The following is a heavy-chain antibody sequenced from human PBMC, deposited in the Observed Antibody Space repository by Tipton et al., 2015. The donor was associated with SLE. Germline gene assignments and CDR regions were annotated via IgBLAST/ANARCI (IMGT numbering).Heavy chain of an antibody. CDR2: ISWNSVTI. V-gene: IGHV3-9*01. J-gene: IGHJ6*02. CDR3: ARDSGGSSYFYRAFDV. Sequence: SLSLSCAASGFTFESYTMHWVRLTPGQGLEWVSGISWNSVTIAYADSVRGRFTVSRDNTKSSTYLQMNSLTPEDTALYFCARDSGGSSYFYRAFDVWGLGSTVTVSS. D-gene: IGHD3-16*01. CDR1: GFTFESYT.